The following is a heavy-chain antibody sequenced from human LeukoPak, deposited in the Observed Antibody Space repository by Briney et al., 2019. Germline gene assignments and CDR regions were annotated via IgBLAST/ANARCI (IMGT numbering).Heavy chain of an antibody. D-gene: IGHD3-10*01. Sequence: GGSLRLSCAASGFTFSSYAMSWVRQAPGKGLEWVSAISGSGGSTYYADSVKGRFTISRDNSKNTLYLQMNSLRAEDTAVYYCAKGGVRGVTAYYYYMDVWGKGTTVTISS. CDR2: ISGSGGST. V-gene: IGHV3-23*01. J-gene: IGHJ6*03. CDR1: GFTFSSYA. CDR3: AKGGVRGVTAYYYYMDV.